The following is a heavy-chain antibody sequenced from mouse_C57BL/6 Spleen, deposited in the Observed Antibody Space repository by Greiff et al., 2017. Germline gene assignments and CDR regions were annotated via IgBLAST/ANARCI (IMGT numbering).Heavy chain of an antibody. V-gene: IGHV1-42*01. CDR3: ANPDAMDY. J-gene: IGHJ4*01. Sequence: DVKLVESGPELVKPGASVKISCKASGYSFTGYYMNWVKQSPEKSLEWIGEINPSTGGTTYNQKFKAKATLTVDKSSSTAYMQLKSLKSEDSAVYYCANPDAMDYWGQGTSVTVSS. CDR2: INPSTGGT. CDR1: GYSFTGYY.